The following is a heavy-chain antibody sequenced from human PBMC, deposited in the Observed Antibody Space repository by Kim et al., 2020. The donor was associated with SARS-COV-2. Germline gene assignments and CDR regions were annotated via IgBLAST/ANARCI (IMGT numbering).Heavy chain of an antibody. J-gene: IGHJ5*02. Sequence: SETLSLTCTVSGGSITSISYYWGWIRQTPGEKMEWIGSMYHTGSSYYNPSLKSRVTISVDTSKNQFFLNVRPVTAADTAVYYCARSWFGELFPGGFDPW. CDR2: MYHTGSS. CDR3: ARSWFGELFPGGFDP. V-gene: IGHV4-39*01. CDR1: GGSITSISYY. D-gene: IGHD3-10*01.